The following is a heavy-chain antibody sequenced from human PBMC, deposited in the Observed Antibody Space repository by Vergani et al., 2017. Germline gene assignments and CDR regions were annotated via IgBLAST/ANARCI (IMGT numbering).Heavy chain of an antibody. Sequence: EVQLVESGGVVVQPGGSLRLPCTASGFTFDDYTMHWVRQAPGKGLEWVSSISSSSSYKYYADSVKGRFTISRDNAKNSLYLQMNSLRAEDTAVYYCARDNARHDFWSGVPGYWGQGTLVTVSS. V-gene: IGHV3-21*01. CDR1: GFTFDDYT. J-gene: IGHJ4*02. CDR3: ARDNARHDFWSGVPGY. CDR2: ISSSSSYK. D-gene: IGHD3-3*01.